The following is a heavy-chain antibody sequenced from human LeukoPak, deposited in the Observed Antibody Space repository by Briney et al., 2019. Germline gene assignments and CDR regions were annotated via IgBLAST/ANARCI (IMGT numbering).Heavy chain of an antibody. CDR1: GFTFSSYW. Sequence: GGSLRLSCAASGFTFSSYWMHWVRQAPGKGLVWVSRINSDGSSTSYADSVKGRFTISSDNAKNTLYLQMNSLRAEDTAVYYCVYGYKLYFDYWGQGTLVTVSS. CDR2: INSDGSST. V-gene: IGHV3-74*01. D-gene: IGHD5-24*01. CDR3: VYGYKLYFDY. J-gene: IGHJ4*02.